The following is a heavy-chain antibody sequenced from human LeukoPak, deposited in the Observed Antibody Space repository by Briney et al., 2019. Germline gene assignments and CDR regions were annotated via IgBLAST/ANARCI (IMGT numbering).Heavy chain of an antibody. CDR3: APTHYDSSFFDP. CDR2: INSDGSST. J-gene: IGHJ5*02. CDR1: GFTFSSYW. Sequence: GGSLRLSCVASGFTFSSYWMHWVRQAPGKGLVWVSRINSDGSSTKCADSVKGRFTISRDNSKNTLYLQMNSLRAEDTAVYYCAPTHYDSSFFDPWGQGTLVTVSS. V-gene: IGHV3-74*03. D-gene: IGHD3-22*01.